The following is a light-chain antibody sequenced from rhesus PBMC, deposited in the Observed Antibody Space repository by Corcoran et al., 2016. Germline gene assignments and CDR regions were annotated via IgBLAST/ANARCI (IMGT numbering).Light chain of an antibody. V-gene: IGKV1-22*01. CDR3: LQYSSSPYC. CDR2: KAC. CDR1: KSISSR. Sequence: DIQMTQSPSSLSASVGDTVTITCRASKSISSREAWDQQKPGKAPKILIYKACHLQSGVPSRFSGSGSGTAFTLPISSLQPEVFATSFCLQYSSSPYCFDQGTKVEI. J-gene: IGKJ2*01.